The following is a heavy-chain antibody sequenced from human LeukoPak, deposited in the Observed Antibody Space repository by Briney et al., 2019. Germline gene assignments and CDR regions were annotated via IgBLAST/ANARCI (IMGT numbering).Heavy chain of an antibody. CDR3: ARDPPGERNY. J-gene: IGHJ4*02. CDR2: IYYSGST. V-gene: IGHV4-61*01. D-gene: IGHD2-21*01. CDR1: GGSVSSGNYY. Sequence: SETLSLTCTVSGGSVSSGNYYWRWIRQPPGKGLEWIGYIYYSGSTNYNPSLKSRVTISVDTSKNQFSLKLSSVTAADTAVYYRARDPPGERNYWGQGTLVTVSS.